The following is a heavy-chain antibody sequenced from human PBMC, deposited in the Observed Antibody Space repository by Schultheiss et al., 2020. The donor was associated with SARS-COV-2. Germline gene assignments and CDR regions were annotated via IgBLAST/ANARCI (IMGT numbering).Heavy chain of an antibody. V-gene: IGHV1-18*01. CDR1: GYTFTSYG. CDR3: ARVRGCGGDCGVDFQH. D-gene: IGHD2-21*02. CDR2: ISAYNGNT. Sequence: ASVKVSCKASGYTFTSYGISWVRQAPGQGLEWMGWISAYNGNTNYAQKLQGRVTMTTDTSTSTAYMELRSLRSDDTAVYYCARVRGCGGDCGVDFQHWGQGTLVTVSS. J-gene: IGHJ1*01.